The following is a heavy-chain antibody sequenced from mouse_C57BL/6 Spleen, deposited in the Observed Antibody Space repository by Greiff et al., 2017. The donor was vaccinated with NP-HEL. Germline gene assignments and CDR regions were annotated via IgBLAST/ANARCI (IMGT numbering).Heavy chain of an antibody. J-gene: IGHJ4*01. CDR3: ARTDSNTHYYYAMDY. CDR2: INPNNGGT. Sequence: EVQLQQSGPELVKPGASVKISCKASGYTFTDYYMNWVKQSHGKSLEWIGDINPNNGGTSYNQKFKGKATLTVDKSSSTAYMELRSLTSEDSAVYYCARTDSNTHYYYAMDYWGQGTSVTVSS. V-gene: IGHV1-26*01. D-gene: IGHD2-5*01. CDR1: GYTFTDYY.